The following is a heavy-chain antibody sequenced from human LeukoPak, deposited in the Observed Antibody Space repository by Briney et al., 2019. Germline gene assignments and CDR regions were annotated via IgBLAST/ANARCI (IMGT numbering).Heavy chain of an antibody. V-gene: IGHV3-23*01. CDR2: ISGSGGST. D-gene: IGHD4-11*01. CDR1: GFTFTNYA. Sequence: GGSLRLSCAASGFTFTNYAMSWVRQAPGKGLEWVSAISGSGGSTYYADSVKGRFTISRDNSKNMLYLQMNSLRAEDTAVYYCAKERLTTTAFDIWGRGTMVTVSS. J-gene: IGHJ3*02. CDR3: AKERLTTTAFDI.